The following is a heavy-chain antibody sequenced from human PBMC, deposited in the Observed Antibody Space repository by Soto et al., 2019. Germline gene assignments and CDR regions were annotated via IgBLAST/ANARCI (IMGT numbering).Heavy chain of an antibody. J-gene: IGHJ4*02. V-gene: IGHV3-21*01. D-gene: IGHD2-8*02. Sequence: GPLRLSCAASGLTFSSYSMNWVRQAPGKGLECVSSVSSSSSYIYYADSVNGRFTISRANARNSLYVQMISLSAENTAVYYGARDTDEGLDYWGQRTLVTVSS. CDR3: ARDTDEGLDY. CDR1: GLTFSSYS. CDR2: VSSSSSYI.